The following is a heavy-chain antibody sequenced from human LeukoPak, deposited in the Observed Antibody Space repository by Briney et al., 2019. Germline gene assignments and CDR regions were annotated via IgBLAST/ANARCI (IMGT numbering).Heavy chain of an antibody. CDR3: AKESARFDY. CDR2: ISADGGSK. CDR1: GLTCDDSA. Sequence: SGGSLRFSCVAPGLTCDDSAMHWVRQAPGKGLEWVSLISADGGSKSSADSVKGRFSISRDNSKNSPYLQMNSLRSGDTAMDYGAKESARFDYWGQGTLVAVS. J-gene: IGHJ4*02. V-gene: IGHV3-43*02. D-gene: IGHD6-13*01.